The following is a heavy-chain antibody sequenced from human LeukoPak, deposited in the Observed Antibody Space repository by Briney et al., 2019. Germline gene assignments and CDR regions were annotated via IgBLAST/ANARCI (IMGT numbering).Heavy chain of an antibody. V-gene: IGHV1-8*01. CDR3: ARAKYYYGSGSYSPFGY. D-gene: IGHD3-10*01. Sequence: ASVKVSCKASGYTFTSYDINWVRQATGQGLEWMGWMSPNSGNTGYAQKFQGRVTMTRNTSISTAYMELSSLRSEDTAVYYCARAKYYYGSGSYSPFGYWGQGTLVTVSS. CDR1: GYTFTSYD. CDR2: MSPNSGNT. J-gene: IGHJ4*02.